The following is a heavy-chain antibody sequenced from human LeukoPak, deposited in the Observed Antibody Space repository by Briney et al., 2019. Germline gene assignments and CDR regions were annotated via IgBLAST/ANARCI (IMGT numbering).Heavy chain of an antibody. CDR1: GFTFSSYA. CDR2: ISGSGGST. V-gene: IGHV3-23*01. CDR3: AKDWDDYYDSSGYPLYDAFDI. D-gene: IGHD3-22*01. J-gene: IGHJ3*02. Sequence: GGSLRLSCAASGFTFSSYAMSWVRQAPGKGLEWVSAISGSGGSTYYADSVKGRITISRDNSKNTLYLQMNSLRAEDTAVYYCAKDWDDYYDSSGYPLYDAFDIWGQGTMVTVSS.